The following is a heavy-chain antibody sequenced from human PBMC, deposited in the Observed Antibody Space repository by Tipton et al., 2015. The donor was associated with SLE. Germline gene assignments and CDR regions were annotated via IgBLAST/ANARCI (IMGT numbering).Heavy chain of an antibody. V-gene: IGHV3-30*02. CDR2: IRYDGSNK. CDR3: AKDHFPRYQLEDWGFDI. J-gene: IGHJ3*02. D-gene: IGHD2-2*01. CDR1: GFTFSSYS. Sequence: QLVQSGGGLVKPGGSLRLSCAASGFTFSSYSMNWVRQAPGKGLEWVAFIRYDGSNKYYADSVKGRFTISRDNSRNTLYLQMNSLRAEDTAVYYCAKDHFPRYQLEDWGFDIWGQGTMVTVSS.